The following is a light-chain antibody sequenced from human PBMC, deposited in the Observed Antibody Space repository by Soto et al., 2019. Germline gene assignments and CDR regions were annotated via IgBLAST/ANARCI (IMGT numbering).Light chain of an antibody. V-gene: IGLV1-40*01. CDR1: ISNIGAGYD. CDR2: GNN. J-gene: IGLJ2*01. Sequence: QSVLTQPPSVSGAPGQRVTISCTGSISNIGAGYDVHWYQQFPGKVPKLLIHGNNNRPSGVPDRFSGSTSGTSASLAITGPQAEEEADYYSRSYNSSLINAVFGGGTKLPVL. CDR3: RSYNSSLINAV.